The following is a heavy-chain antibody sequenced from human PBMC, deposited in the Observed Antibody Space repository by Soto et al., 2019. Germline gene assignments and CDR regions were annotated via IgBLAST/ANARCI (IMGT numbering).Heavy chain of an antibody. CDR1: GYSISSGYY. J-gene: IGHJ5*02. Sequence: ASETLSLTCAVSGYSISSGYYWGWLRQPPGKGLEWIGSIYHGRSTYYNPSLNSRVTLSIDMTNNHFSLILNSVTAADTAVYYCARVGPWVPYYYDSSPYTFENWFDPWGQGTLVTVSS. CDR2: IYHGRST. V-gene: IGHV4-38-2*01. D-gene: IGHD3-22*01. CDR3: ARVGPWVPYYYDSSPYTFENWFDP.